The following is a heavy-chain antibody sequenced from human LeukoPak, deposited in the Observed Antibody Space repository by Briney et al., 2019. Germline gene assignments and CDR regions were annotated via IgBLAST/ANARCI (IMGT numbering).Heavy chain of an antibody. D-gene: IGHD4-23*01. Sequence: SETLSLTCTVSGGSISSGGYYWSWIRQHPGKGLEWIGYIYYSGSTYYNPSLKSRVTISADTSKNQFSLKLSSVTAADTAVYYCARDSIYGGNLDYWGQGTLVTVSS. CDR1: GGSISSGGYY. CDR2: IYYSGST. J-gene: IGHJ4*02. V-gene: IGHV4-31*03. CDR3: ARDSIYGGNLDY.